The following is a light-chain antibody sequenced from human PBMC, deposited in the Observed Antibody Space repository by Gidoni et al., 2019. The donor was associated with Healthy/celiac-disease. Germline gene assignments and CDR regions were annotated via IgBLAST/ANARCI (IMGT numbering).Light chain of an antibody. Sequence: QSALTQPASGSGSPGQSITISCTGTSSDVGGYNSVSWYQQHPGQAPKLMIYDVSNRPSGVSNRFSGSKSGNTASLTISGLQAEDEADYYCSSYTSSSTVFGTGTKVTVL. J-gene: IGLJ1*01. CDR2: DVS. V-gene: IGLV2-14*01. CDR3: SSYTSSSTV. CDR1: SSDVGGYNS.